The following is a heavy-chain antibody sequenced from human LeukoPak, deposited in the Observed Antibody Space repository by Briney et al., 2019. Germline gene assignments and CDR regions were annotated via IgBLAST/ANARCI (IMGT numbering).Heavy chain of an antibody. CDR2: INPNSGGT. V-gene: IGHV1-2*02. CDR1: GYTFTGYY. CDR3: ARVGAAAGTFWFDP. Sequence: ASVKVSCKASGYTFTGYYMHWVRQAPGQGLEWMGWINPNSGGTNYAQKFQGRVTMTRDTSISTAYMELSRLRSDDTAVYYCARVGAAAGTFWFDPWGQGTLVTVSS. D-gene: IGHD6-13*01. J-gene: IGHJ5*02.